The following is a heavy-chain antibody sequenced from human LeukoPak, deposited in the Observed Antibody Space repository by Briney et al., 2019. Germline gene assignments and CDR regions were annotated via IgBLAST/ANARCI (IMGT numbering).Heavy chain of an antibody. Sequence: GASVKVSCKVSGYTLTELSMHWVRRAPGKGLEWMGGFDPEDGETIYAQKFQGRVTMTEDTSTDTAYMELSSLRSEDTAVYYCATDGSGNYYNVRGYGMDVWGQGTTVTVSS. CDR2: FDPEDGET. CDR3: ATDGSGNYYNVRGYGMDV. V-gene: IGHV1-24*01. CDR1: GYTLTELS. J-gene: IGHJ6*02. D-gene: IGHD3-10*01.